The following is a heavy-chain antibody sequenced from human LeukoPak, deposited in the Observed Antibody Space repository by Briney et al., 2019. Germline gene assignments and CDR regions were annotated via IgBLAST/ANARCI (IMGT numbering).Heavy chain of an antibody. Sequence: SETLSLTCAVYGGSFSGYYWSWIRQPPGKGLEWIGEINHSGNTNYNPSLKSRVSISVDTSKNQFSLKLSSVTAADTAVYYCARGSSSRPKYYYYYYGMDVWGQGTTVTVSS. CDR3: ARGSSSRPKYYYYYYGMDV. D-gene: IGHD6-13*01. J-gene: IGHJ6*02. CDR1: GGSFSGYY. V-gene: IGHV4-34*01. CDR2: INHSGNT.